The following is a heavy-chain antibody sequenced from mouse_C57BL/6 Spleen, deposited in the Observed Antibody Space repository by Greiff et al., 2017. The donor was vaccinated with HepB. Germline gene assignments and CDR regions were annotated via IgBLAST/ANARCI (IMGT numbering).Heavy chain of an antibody. D-gene: IGHD1-1*01. J-gene: IGHJ2*01. CDR3: ARRGVITTVYFDY. CDR1: GYTFTDYN. Sequence: VQLKQSGPELVKPGASVKISCKASGYTFTDYNMDWVKQSHGKSLEWIGDINPNNGGTIYNQKFKGKATLTVDKSSSTAYMELRSLTSEDTAVYYCARRGVITTVYFDYWGQGTTLTVSS. V-gene: IGHV1-18*01. CDR2: INPNNGGT.